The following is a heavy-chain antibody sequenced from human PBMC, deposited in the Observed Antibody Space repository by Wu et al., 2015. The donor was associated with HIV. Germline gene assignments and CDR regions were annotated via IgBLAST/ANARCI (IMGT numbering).Heavy chain of an antibody. CDR1: GGIFSNYD. CDR2: TTPMFGTT. J-gene: IGHJ4*02. D-gene: IGHD4-23*01. V-gene: IGHV1-69*14. Sequence: QVQLVQSGAEVKKPGSSVKVSCKASGGIFSNYDINWVRQAPGQGLEWMGGTTPMFGTTNYAQKFQGRVTISSDRSTTTAYMELTNLKSEDTAIYFCTRSTFAGGNDAWYSFDKWGQGTLVSVSS. CDR3: TRSTFAGGNDAWYSFDK.